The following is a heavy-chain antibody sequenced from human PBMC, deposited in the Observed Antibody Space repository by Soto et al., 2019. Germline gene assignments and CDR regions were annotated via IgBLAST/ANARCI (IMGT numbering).Heavy chain of an antibody. CDR1: GYTFTGYY. D-gene: IGHD6-13*01. Sequence: ASVKVSCKASGYTFTGYYMHWVRQAPGQGLEWMGWINPNSGGTNYAQKFQGWVTMTRDTSISTAYMELSRLRSDDTAVYYCARENEQQLYYFDYWGQGTLVTVSS. CDR3: ARENEQQLYYFDY. J-gene: IGHJ4*02. V-gene: IGHV1-2*04. CDR2: INPNSGGT.